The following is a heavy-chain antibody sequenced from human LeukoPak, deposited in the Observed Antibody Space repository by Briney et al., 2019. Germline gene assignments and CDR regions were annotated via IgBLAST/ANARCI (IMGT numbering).Heavy chain of an antibody. D-gene: IGHD3-10*01. J-gene: IGHJ2*01. V-gene: IGHV3-7*01. CDR2: IKQDGSEK. CDR1: GFTFSSYW. CDR3: ARAYGDWYFDL. Sequence: GGPLRLSCAASGFTFSSYWMSWVRQAPGKGLEWVANIKQDGSEKYYVDSVKGRFTISRDNAKNSLYLQMNSLRAEDTAVYYCARAYGDWYFDLWGRGTLVTVSS.